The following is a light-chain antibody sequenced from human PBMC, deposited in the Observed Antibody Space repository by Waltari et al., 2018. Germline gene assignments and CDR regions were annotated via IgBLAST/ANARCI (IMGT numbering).Light chain of an antibody. CDR2: DIN. CDR1: SSDVGGYNY. CDR3: CSYVGSNIYWV. Sequence: QSALTQPRSVSGSPGQSVTISCTGTSSDVGGYNYVSWYQQHPDKAPKLIIYDINKRPSGVPDSFSGSKSGNTASLTISGLQAEDEADYYCCSYVGSNIYWVFGGGTKLTVL. J-gene: IGLJ3*02. V-gene: IGLV2-11*01.